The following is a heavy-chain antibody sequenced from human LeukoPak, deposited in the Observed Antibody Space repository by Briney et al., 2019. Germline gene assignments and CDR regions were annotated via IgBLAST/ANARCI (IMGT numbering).Heavy chain of an antibody. CDR3: ARDRTVWGAKDAFDI. D-gene: IGHD1-26*01. V-gene: IGHV1-2*02. CDR1: GYTFTGYY. CDR2: INPNSGGT. J-gene: IGHJ3*02. Sequence: GASVKVSCKASGYTFTGYYMHWVRQAPGQGLEWMGWINPNSGGTNYAQKFQGRVTITRDTSISTAYMELSRLRSDDTAVYYCARDRTVWGAKDAFDIWGQGTMVTVSS.